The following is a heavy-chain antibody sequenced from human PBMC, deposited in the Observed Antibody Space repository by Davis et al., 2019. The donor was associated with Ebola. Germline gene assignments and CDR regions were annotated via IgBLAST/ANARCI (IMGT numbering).Heavy chain of an antibody. CDR3: ARDFGGATDY. D-gene: IGHD1-26*01. CDR1: GYTFPNYD. CDR2: INPNSGGT. Sequence: ASVKVSCKASGYTFPNYDINWVRQAPGQGLEWMGWINPNSGGTNYAQKFQGRVTMTRDTSISTAYMELSRLRSDDTAVYYCARDFGGATDYWGQGTLVTVSS. V-gene: IGHV1-2*02. J-gene: IGHJ4*02.